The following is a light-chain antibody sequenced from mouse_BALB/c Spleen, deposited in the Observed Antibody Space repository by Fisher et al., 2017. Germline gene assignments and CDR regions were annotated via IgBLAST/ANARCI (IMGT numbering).Light chain of an antibody. CDR1: SSVSSNY. CDR2: RTS. J-gene: IGKJ1*01. V-gene: IGKV4-91*01. CDR3: QQWSSYPPWT. Sequence: DIVLTQSTAIMSASPGEKVTMTCSASSSVSSNYLHWYQQKPGFSPKLLIYRTSNLASGVPARFSGSGSGTSYSLTIGTMEAEDAATYYCQQWSSYPPWTFGGGTKLEIK.